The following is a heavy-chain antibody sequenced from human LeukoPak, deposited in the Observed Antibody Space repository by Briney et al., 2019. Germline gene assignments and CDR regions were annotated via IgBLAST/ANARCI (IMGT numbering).Heavy chain of an antibody. Sequence: GASVKVSCKASGGTFSSYAISWVRQAPGQGLEWMGGIIPIFGTANYAQKFQGRVTITTDESTSTAYMELSSLRSEDTAVYYCASDLYYYDSSGYYSGAFDIWGQGTMVTVSS. CDR2: IIPIFGTA. D-gene: IGHD3-22*01. J-gene: IGHJ3*02. CDR3: ASDLYYYDSSGYYSGAFDI. CDR1: GGTFSSYA. V-gene: IGHV1-69*05.